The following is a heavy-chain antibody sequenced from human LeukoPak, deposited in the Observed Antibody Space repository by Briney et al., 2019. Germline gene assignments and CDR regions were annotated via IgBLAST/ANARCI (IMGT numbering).Heavy chain of an antibody. Sequence: SETLSLTCTVSTGSLNSYFWTWVRQPAGKGLEWIGRVSGTGTAFSNPSLESRVIISLDTSRNQFSLKLMSVTAADTAVYYCARGKELTGTSGHYSFDFWGQGTLVSVSS. D-gene: IGHD1-7*01. CDR3: ARGKELTGTSGHYSFDF. J-gene: IGHJ4*02. CDR2: VSGTGTA. V-gene: IGHV4-4*07. CDR1: TGSLNSYF.